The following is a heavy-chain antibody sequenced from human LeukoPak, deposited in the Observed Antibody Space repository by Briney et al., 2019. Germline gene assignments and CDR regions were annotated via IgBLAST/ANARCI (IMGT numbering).Heavy chain of an antibody. CDR1: GFTVSSNY. V-gene: IGHV3-66*01. J-gene: IGHJ4*02. D-gene: IGHD6-6*01. Sequence: GGSLRLSCAASGFTVSSNYMSWVRQAPGKGLEWVSVIYSGGSTYYADSVKGRFTISRDNSKNTLYLQMNSLRAEDTAVYYCARDCQLGAYYFDYWGQGTLVTVSS. CDR2: IYSGGST. CDR3: ARDCQLGAYYFDY.